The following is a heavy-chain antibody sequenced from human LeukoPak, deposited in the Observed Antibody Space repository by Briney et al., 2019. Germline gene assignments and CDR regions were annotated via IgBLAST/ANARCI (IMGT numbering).Heavy chain of an antibody. CDR3: ARSGIAAAGYYYYYMDV. D-gene: IGHD6-13*01. V-gene: IGHV4-61*02. J-gene: IGHJ6*03. CDR1: GGSISSGSYC. CDR2: IYTSGST. Sequence: SETLSLTCTVSGGSISSGSYCWSWIRQPAGKGLEWIGRIYTSGSTNYNPSLKSRVTISVDTSKNQFSLKLSSVTAADTAVYYCARSGIAAAGYYYYYMDVWGKGTTVTVSS.